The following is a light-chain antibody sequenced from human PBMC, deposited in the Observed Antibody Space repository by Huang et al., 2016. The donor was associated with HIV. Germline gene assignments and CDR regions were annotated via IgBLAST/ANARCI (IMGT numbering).Light chain of an antibody. CDR1: HGISNY. CDR3: QNYYSVPYT. J-gene: IGKJ2*01. Sequence: DIQMTQSPSSLSISVGDRVTITCRASHGISNYLAWYQQKPGKVPKLLIYGASTLQSVVPSRFRGSGSGTDFTLTISSLQPEDVATYYCQNYYSVPYTFGQGTKLEIK. CDR2: GAS. V-gene: IGKV1-27*01.